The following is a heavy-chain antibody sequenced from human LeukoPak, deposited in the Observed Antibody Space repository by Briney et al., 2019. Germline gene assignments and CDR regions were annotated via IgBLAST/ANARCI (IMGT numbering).Heavy chain of an antibody. CDR3: AKPYYYGSGSLYYFDY. J-gene: IGHJ4*02. CDR2: ISGSGGST. CDR1: GFTFSTYV. Sequence: GGSLRLSCAASGFTFSTYVMSWVRQAPGKGLEWVSAISGSGGSTYYADSVKGRFTISRDNSKNTLYLQMNSLRAEDTAVYYCAKPYYYGSGSLYYFDYWGQGTLVTVSS. V-gene: IGHV3-23*01. D-gene: IGHD3-10*01.